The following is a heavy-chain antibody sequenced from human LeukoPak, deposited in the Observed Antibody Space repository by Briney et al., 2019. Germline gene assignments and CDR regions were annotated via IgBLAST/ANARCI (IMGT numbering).Heavy chain of an antibody. CDR1: GFTFSSYA. CDR3: ARDGRAYSYGSYFDY. Sequence: GGSLRLSCAASGFTFSSYAMHWVRQAPGKGLEWVAVISYDGTNKYYADSVKGRFTISRDNSKNTLYLQMNSLRAEDTAVYYCARDGRAYSYGSYFDYWGQETLVTVSS. D-gene: IGHD5-18*01. V-gene: IGHV3-30-3*01. J-gene: IGHJ4*02. CDR2: ISYDGTNK.